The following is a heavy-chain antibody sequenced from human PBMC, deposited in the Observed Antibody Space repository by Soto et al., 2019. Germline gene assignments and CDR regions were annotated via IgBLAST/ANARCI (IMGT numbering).Heavy chain of an antibody. J-gene: IGHJ4*02. CDR2: INAGNGNT. V-gene: IGHV1-3*01. CDR1: GYTFTGYA. D-gene: IGHD3-10*01. Sequence: ASVKVSFKASGYTFTGYAMHWVRQAPGQRLEWMGWINAGNGNTKYSQKFQGRVTITRDTSASTAYMELSSLRSEDTAVYYCSRGGVFFFAAPTNPFDYWGQGTLVTVSS. CDR3: SRGGVFFFAAPTNPFDY.